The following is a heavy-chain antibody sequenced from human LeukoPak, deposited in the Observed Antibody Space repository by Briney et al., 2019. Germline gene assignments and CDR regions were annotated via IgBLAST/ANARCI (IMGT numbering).Heavy chain of an antibody. CDR2: IYPNSGAT. CDR3: GTLLSNGPFDY. V-gene: IGHV1-2*02. J-gene: IGHJ4*02. Sequence: ASVKVSCKASGYTFTGYYMHWVRQAPGQGLEWMGYIYPNSGATKYAQKFQGRVTMTRDTSISTAYMELSGLRSDDTAVYYCGTLLSNGPFDYWGQGSLVSVSS. CDR1: GYTFTGYY.